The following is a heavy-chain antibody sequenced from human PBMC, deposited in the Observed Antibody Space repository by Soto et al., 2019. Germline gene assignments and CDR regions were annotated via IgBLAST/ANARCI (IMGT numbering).Heavy chain of an antibody. D-gene: IGHD5-18*01. V-gene: IGHV3-48*01. Sequence: QAGGSLRLSCATSGFTFSSYGMNWVRQAPGKGLEWVAFISNGGDTIYYAASVRGRFTVSRDIARNSLSLQMNSLRVEDTALYYRARDRAASGYWGQGTLVTVSS. CDR1: GFTFSSYG. CDR2: ISNGGDTI. J-gene: IGHJ4*02. CDR3: ARDRAASGY.